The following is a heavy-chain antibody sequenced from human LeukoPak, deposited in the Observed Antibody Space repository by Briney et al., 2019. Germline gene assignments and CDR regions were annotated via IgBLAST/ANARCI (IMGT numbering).Heavy chain of an antibody. CDR1: GGSISSYY. Sequence: PSETLSLTCTVSGGSISSYYWSWIRQPPGKGLEWIGYIYYSGSTNYNPSLKSRVTISVDTSKNQFSLKLSSVTAADAAVYYCARSPSSCSSGSCYFDYWGQETLVTVSS. V-gene: IGHV4-59*08. J-gene: IGHJ4*02. CDR2: IYYSGST. CDR3: ARSPSSCSSGSCYFDY. D-gene: IGHD2-15*01.